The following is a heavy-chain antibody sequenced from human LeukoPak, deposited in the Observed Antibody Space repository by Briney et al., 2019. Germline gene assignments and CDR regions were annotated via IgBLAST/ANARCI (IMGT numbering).Heavy chain of an antibody. CDR2: MNPNSGNT. Sequence: ASVKVSCKASGYTFTSYDINWVRQATGQGLEWMGWMNPNSGNTGYAQKFQGRVTMTRNTSISTAYMELSSLRSEDTAVYYCARAFARRRVVRGAMSKGYWFDPWGQGTLVTVSS. CDR3: ARAFARRRVVRGAMSKGYWFDP. CDR1: GYTFTSYD. D-gene: IGHD3-10*01. J-gene: IGHJ5*02. V-gene: IGHV1-8*01.